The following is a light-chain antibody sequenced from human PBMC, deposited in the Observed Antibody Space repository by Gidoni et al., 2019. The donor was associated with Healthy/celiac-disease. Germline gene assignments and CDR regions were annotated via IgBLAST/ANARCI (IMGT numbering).Light chain of an antibody. CDR2: DAS. Sequence: EIVLTQSPATLSLSPGERATLSCRASQSVSSYLAWSQQKPGQAPRLLIYDASTRATGIPARFIGSGSGTDFTLTISSLEPEDFAVYYCQQRSNWPPWTFGQGTKVEIK. J-gene: IGKJ1*01. V-gene: IGKV3-11*01. CDR1: QSVSSY. CDR3: QQRSNWPPWT.